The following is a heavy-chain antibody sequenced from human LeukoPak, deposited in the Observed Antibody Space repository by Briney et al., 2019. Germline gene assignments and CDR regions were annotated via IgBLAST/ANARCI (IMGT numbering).Heavy chain of an antibody. CDR1: GSTFSNYS. J-gene: IGHJ6*03. CDR2: ISGDGARS. V-gene: IGHV3-64*02. Sequence: SGGSLRLSCAGSGSTFSNYSFHWIRQAPGKGLQYVSVISGDGARSFYAESVKGRFTISRDISKNTLYLQMNSLRVEDTAVYYCAREDYMDVWGKGTTVIVTS. CDR3: AREDYMDV.